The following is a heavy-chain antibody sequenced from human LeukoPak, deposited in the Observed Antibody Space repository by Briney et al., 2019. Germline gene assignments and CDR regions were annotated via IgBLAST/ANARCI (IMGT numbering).Heavy chain of an antibody. CDR1: GFTFNTYA. V-gene: IGHV3-23*01. D-gene: IGHD6-13*01. Sequence: GGSLRLSCAASGFTFNTYAMAWVRQAPGKGLEWVSDISGTGDTTYYADSVKGRFTISRDNSKNTLFLQMNSLRAEDTAIYYCAKGPPDSRTWYKRSEGWGQGTLVTVSS. J-gene: IGHJ4*02. CDR3: AKGPPDSRTWYKRSEG. CDR2: ISGTGDTT.